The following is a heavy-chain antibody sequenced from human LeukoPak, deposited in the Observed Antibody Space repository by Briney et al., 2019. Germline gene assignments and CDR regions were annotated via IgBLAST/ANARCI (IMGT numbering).Heavy chain of an antibody. Sequence: SGTLSLTCAVSGYSISSGYYRGWIRQPPGKGLEWIGSIYHSGSTYYNPSLKSRVTISVDTSKNQFSLKLSSVTAADTAVYYCASVETGDFARFDYWGQGTLVTVSS. D-gene: IGHD5-18*01. J-gene: IGHJ4*02. CDR1: GYSISSGYY. CDR3: ASVETGDFARFDY. V-gene: IGHV4-38-2*01. CDR2: IYHSGST.